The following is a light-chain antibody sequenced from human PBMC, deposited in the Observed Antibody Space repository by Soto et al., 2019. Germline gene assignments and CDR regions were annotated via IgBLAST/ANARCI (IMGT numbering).Light chain of an antibody. CDR1: QSVSSNY. CDR2: DAS. V-gene: IGKV3-20*01. CDR3: QQYGSSPRT. J-gene: IGKJ1*01. Sequence: EIVLTQSPGTLSLSPGERATLSCRASQSVSSNYLAWYQQKPGQPPRVLIHDASSRATGIPDRFSGSGSGTDFTLTISRLEPEDFAVYYCQQYGSSPRTFGQGTKVDI.